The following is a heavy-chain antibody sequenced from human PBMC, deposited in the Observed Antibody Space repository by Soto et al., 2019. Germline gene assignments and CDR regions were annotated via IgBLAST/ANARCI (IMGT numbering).Heavy chain of an antibody. V-gene: IGHV4-39*01. J-gene: IGHJ4*02. CDR2: IYYSGRT. CDR1: GGSTSSSDFY. D-gene: IGHD3-10*01. Sequence: SETLSLTCTVSGGSTSSSDFYWGWIRQPPGKGLEWIGSIYYSGRTYYNPSLKSRISISVDTSKNQFSLKLISVTAADTAVYYCARHDWIGGSGSFYSAPFDYWGQGTLVTVSS. CDR3: ARHDWIGGSGSFYSAPFDY.